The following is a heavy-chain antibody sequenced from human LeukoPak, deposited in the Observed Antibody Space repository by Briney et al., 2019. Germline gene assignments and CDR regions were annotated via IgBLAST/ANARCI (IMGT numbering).Heavy chain of an antibody. V-gene: IGHV4-31*03. CDR2: IYYSGST. D-gene: IGHD3-22*01. Sequence: SETLSLTCTVSGGSISSGGYYWNWIRQHPGKGLEWIGYIYYSGSTYYNPSLKSRVTISVDTSKNQFSLKWSSVTAADTAVYYCASTPALYYYDSSGYYLGAFDIWGQGTMVTVSS. CDR3: ASTPALYYYDSSGYYLGAFDI. J-gene: IGHJ3*02. CDR1: GGSISSGGYY.